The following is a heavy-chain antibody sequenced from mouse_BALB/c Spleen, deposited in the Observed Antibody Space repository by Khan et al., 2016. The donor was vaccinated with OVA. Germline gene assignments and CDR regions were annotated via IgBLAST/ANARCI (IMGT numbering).Heavy chain of an antibody. J-gene: IGHJ2*01. CDR2: ISYSGST. V-gene: IGHV3-2*02. D-gene: IGHD2-1*01. CDR1: GYSITSGYG. CDR3: ARTGKINY. Sequence: EVQLQESGPGLVKPSQSLSLTCTVTGYSITSGYGWNWIRQFPGNKLEWMGYISYSGSTNYNPSLKSRISITRDTSKNPFFLQLNSVTTDDTATYNCARTGKINYWGQGTTLTVSS.